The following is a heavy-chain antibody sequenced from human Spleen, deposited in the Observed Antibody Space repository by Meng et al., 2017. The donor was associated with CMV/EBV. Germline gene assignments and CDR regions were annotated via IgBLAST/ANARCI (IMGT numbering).Heavy chain of an antibody. CDR1: GYSISSGYY. CDR3: ASSQPR. J-gene: IGHJ4*02. V-gene: IGHV4-38-2*02. CDR2: IYYTGSS. Sequence: SETLSLTCSVSGYSISSGYYWGWIRQPPGKGLEWIGSIYYTGSSYHNPSLMSRVTISVDTSKNRLSLRLSSVTAADTAVYYCASSQPRWGRGTLVTVSS.